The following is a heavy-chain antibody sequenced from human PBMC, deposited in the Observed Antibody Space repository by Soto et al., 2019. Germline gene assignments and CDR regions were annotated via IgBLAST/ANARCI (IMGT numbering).Heavy chain of an antibody. J-gene: IGHJ4*02. CDR3: AHYDSSGYFSYFDS. CDR2: VYWNDER. CDR1: GFSLTTTGVG. V-gene: IGHV2-5*01. Sequence: SGPTLVNPTQTLTLTCTFSGFSLTTTGVGVGWIRHAPGKALEWLAMVYWNDERRYSPSLKSRLTITQDTSKNQVVLTMTYMDPVDTATYFCAHYDSSGYFSYFDSWGQGTLVTVSS. D-gene: IGHD3-22*01.